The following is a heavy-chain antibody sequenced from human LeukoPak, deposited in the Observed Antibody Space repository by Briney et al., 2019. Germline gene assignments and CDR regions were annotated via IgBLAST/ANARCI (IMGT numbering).Heavy chain of an antibody. D-gene: IGHD2-15*01. CDR1: GFTFSAYW. CDR2: INGGGSST. Sequence: GGSLRLSCAASGFTFSAYWMHWVRQAPGKGLVWVSRINGGGSSTNYADSVKGRFTISRDNAKNTLYLQMNSLRVEDTAVYYCARGLGYCSGGSCHSEWFDPWGQGTLVTVSS. CDR3: ARGLGYCSGGSCHSEWFDP. V-gene: IGHV3-74*01. J-gene: IGHJ5*02.